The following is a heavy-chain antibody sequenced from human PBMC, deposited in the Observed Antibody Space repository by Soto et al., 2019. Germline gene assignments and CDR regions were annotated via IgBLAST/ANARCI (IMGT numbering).Heavy chain of an antibody. V-gene: IGHV4-34*01. J-gene: IGHJ5*02. CDR1: GGSFSCYY. CDR2: INHSGST. CDR3: ASRSPPAANWFDP. Sequence: SETLSLTCAVYGGSFSCYYWSWIRQPPGKGLEWIGEINHSGSTNYNPSLKSRVTISVDTSKNQFSLKLSSVTAADTAVYYCASRSPPAANWFDPWGQGTLVTVSS.